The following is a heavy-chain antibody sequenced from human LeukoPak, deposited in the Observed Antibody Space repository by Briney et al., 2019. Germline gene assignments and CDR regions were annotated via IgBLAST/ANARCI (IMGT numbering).Heavy chain of an antibody. J-gene: IGHJ4*02. CDR1: GFTLSTYS. Sequence: GGSLRLSCVASGFTLSTYSMNWVRQAPGKGLEWVSYISGTSNTIYYADSVKGRFTISRDNAKNSLYLQVNSLRAEDTAIYYCARDLGSYSSGWYMGFDYWGQGTLVTVSS. CDR2: ISGTSNTI. D-gene: IGHD6-19*01. V-gene: IGHV3-48*01. CDR3: ARDLGSYSSGWYMGFDY.